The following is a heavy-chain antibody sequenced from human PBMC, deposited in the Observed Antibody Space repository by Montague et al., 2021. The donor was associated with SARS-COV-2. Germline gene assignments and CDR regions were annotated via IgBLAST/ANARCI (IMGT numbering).Heavy chain of an antibody. Sequence: SETLSLTCAVSGGSISNYYWSWIRQSPGKGLEWIGEVAQSGTTNYNPSLKSRVTISVDISKNQFSVKLASATAADTAIYYCARAKRDLPIVVLWASTRTYFDSWGQGTPVTVSS. CDR3: ARAKRDLPIVVLWASTRTYFDS. D-gene: IGHD2-15*01. V-gene: IGHV4-34*01. CDR2: VAQSGTT. J-gene: IGHJ4*01. CDR1: GGSISNYY.